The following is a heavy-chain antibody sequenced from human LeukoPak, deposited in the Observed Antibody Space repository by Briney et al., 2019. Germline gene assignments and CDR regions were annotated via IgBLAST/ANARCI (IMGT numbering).Heavy chain of an antibody. D-gene: IGHD6-13*01. CDR3: AKGVAAAGRRPIDY. J-gene: IGHJ4*02. Sequence: GGSLRLSCAASGFTFSSYAMSWVRQAPGKGLEWVSGSSGSGGTTYYADSVKGRFTISRDNSKNTLYLQMNSLRADDTAVYDCAKGVAAAGRRPIDYWGQGTLVTVSS. CDR2: SSGSGGTT. V-gene: IGHV3-23*01. CDR1: GFTFSSYA.